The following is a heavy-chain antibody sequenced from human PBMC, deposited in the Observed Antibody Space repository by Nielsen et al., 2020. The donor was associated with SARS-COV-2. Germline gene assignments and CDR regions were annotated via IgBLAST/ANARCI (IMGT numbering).Heavy chain of an antibody. CDR2: ISYDGSNK. CDR1: GFTFSSYG. D-gene: IGHD3-22*01. J-gene: IGHJ4*02. Sequence: SLRLSCAASGFTFSSYGMHWVRQAPGKGLEWVAVISYDGSNKYYADSVKGRFTISRDNSKNTLYLQMNSLRAEDTAVYYCAKDADYYDSSGLDYWGQGTLVTVSS. CDR3: AKDADYYDSSGLDY. V-gene: IGHV3-30*18.